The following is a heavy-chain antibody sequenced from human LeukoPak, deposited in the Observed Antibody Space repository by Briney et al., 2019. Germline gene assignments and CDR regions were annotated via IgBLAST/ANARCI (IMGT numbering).Heavy chain of an antibody. CDR2: INPDSGGT. Sequence: ASVKVSFKASGYTFTGYYLHWVRQAPGQGLEWMGWINPDSGGTGYAQKFQGRVTMTRDTSITTASMELTRLRSDDTGVYYCASGPRIATRPLYYFDYWGQGTLVTVSS. J-gene: IGHJ4*02. D-gene: IGHD6-6*01. CDR1: GYTFTGYY. V-gene: IGHV1-2*02. CDR3: ASGPRIATRPLYYFDY.